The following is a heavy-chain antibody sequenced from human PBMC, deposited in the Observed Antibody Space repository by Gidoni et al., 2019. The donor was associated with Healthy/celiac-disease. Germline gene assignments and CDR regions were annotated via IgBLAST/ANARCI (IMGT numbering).Heavy chain of an antibody. CDR1: GFTFGDYA. J-gene: IGHJ4*02. V-gene: IGHV3-49*03. D-gene: IGHD6-19*01. Sequence: EVQLVESGGGLVQPGRSLRLSCTASGFTFGDYAMSWFRQAPGKGLEWVGFIRSKAYGGTTEYAASVKGRFTISRDDSKSIAYLQMNSLKTEDTAVYYCTRDPIAVAGTSPFDYWGQGTLVTVSS. CDR3: TRDPIAVAGTSPFDY. CDR2: IRSKAYGGTT.